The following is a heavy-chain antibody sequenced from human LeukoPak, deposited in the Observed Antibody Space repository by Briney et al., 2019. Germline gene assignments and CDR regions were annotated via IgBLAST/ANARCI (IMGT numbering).Heavy chain of an antibody. CDR1: GFTFSSYA. CDR2: ISGSGGST. J-gene: IGHJ4*02. Sequence: GGSLRLSCAASGFTFSSYAMSWVRQAPGKGLEWVSAISGSGGSTYYADSVKGRFTISRDNSKNTLYLQMNSLRAEDTAVYYCARISSGRYYFDYWGQGILVTVSS. V-gene: IGHV3-23*01. D-gene: IGHD6-19*01. CDR3: ARISSGRYYFDY.